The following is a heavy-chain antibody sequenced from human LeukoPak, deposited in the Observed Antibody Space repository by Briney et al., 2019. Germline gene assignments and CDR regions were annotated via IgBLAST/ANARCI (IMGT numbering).Heavy chain of an antibody. CDR2: FDPEDGET. V-gene: IGHV1-24*01. Sequence: ASVKVSCKVSGYTLTELSMHWVRQAPGKGLEWMGGFDPEDGETIYAQKFQGRVTMTEDTSTDTAYMELSSLRSEDTAAYYCATGSHFSNCFDYWGQGTLVTVSS. CDR3: ATGSHFSNCFDY. J-gene: IGHJ4*02. CDR1: GYTLTELS. D-gene: IGHD4-11*01.